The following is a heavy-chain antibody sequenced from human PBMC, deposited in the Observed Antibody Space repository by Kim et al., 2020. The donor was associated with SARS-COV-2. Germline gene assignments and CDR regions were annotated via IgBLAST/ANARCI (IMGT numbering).Heavy chain of an antibody. J-gene: IGHJ4*02. CDR2: INTKTGTP. Sequence: ASVKVSCKASGYTFRSHAVNWVRQAPGQGLEWMGWINTKTGTPTYAQGVTGRFVFSLDTSVSTAYLQISNLKGEDTAVYYCARDEGDIWSGFHFWGQGTL. V-gene: IGHV7-4-1*02. CDR1: GYTFRSHA. CDR3: ARDEGDIWSGFHF. D-gene: IGHD3-3*01.